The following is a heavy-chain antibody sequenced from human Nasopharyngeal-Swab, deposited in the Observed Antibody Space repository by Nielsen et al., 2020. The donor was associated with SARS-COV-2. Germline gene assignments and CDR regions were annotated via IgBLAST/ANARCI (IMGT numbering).Heavy chain of an antibody. CDR2: IYYSGST. CDR1: GGSVSSGSYY. CDR3: ARVLTTTVTIDY. J-gene: IGHJ4*02. Sequence: SETLSLTCTDSGGSVSSGSYYWSWIRQPPGKGLEWIGYIYYSGSTNYNPSFKSRVTISVDTSKNQFSLKLSSVTAADTAVYYCARVLTTTVTIDYWGQGTLVTVSS. V-gene: IGHV4-61*01. D-gene: IGHD4-17*01.